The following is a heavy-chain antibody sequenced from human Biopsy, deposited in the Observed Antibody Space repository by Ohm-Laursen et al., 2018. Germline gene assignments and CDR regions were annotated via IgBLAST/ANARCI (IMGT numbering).Heavy chain of an antibody. CDR3: ARDGIVGARFNAFDI. D-gene: IGHD1-26*01. CDR1: GFTFSSYE. V-gene: IGHV3-48*03. Sequence: LRLSCAASGFTFSSYEMNWVRQAPGKGLEWVSYISSSGSTIYYADSVKGRFTISRDNAKNSLYLQMNSLRAEDTAVYYCARDGIVGARFNAFDIWGQGTMVTVSS. J-gene: IGHJ3*02. CDR2: ISSSGSTI.